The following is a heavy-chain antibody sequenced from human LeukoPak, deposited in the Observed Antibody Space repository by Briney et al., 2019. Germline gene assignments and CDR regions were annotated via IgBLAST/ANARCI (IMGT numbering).Heavy chain of an antibody. Sequence: GFIRSKAYGGTTEYAASVKGRFTISRDDSKSIAYLQMNSLKTEDTAVYYCTRADDYSNYFDYWGQGTLVTVSS. V-gene: IGHV3-49*02. D-gene: IGHD4-11*01. J-gene: IGHJ4*02. CDR3: TRADDYSNYFDY. CDR2: IRSKAYGGTT.